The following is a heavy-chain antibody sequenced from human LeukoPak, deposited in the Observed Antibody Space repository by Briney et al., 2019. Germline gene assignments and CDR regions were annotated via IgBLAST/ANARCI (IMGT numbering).Heavy chain of an antibody. Sequence: ASVKVSCKASGYIFTTHSMHWVRQAPGQGLEWMGIIYPSGGATSYAQKFQGRVTMTRDTSTSTIYMELSSLRSEDAAVYFCARVSAATTMFFFDNWGQGTLVTVSS. D-gene: IGHD3-10*02. V-gene: IGHV1-46*01. J-gene: IGHJ4*02. CDR2: IYPSGGAT. CDR1: GYIFTTHS. CDR3: ARVSAATTMFFFDN.